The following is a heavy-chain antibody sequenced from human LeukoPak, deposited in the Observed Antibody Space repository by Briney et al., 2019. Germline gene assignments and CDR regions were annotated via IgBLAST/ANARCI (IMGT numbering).Heavy chain of an antibody. V-gene: IGHV1-18*01. Sequence: ASVKVSCKASGYTFTSYGISWVRQAPGQGLEWMGWISAYNGNTNYAQKLQGRVTMTTDTSTSTAYMELRSLRSDDTAVYYCARDPAPTKNYYDSSGYLYYFGYWGQGTLVTVSS. CDR1: GYTFTSYG. D-gene: IGHD3-22*01. CDR3: ARDPAPTKNYYDSSGYLYYFGY. CDR2: ISAYNGNT. J-gene: IGHJ4*02.